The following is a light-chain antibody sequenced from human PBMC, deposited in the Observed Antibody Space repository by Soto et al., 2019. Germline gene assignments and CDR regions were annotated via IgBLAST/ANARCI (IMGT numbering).Light chain of an antibody. J-gene: IGLJ1*01. Sequence: QSVLTQPASVSGSPGQSITISCTGTSSDVGSYNLVSWYQQHPGKAPKLMIYEVSKRPSGVSNRFSGSKSGNTASLTISGLQAEYEADYYCCSYAGSSTPYVFGTGTKVPVL. CDR2: EVS. CDR3: CSYAGSSTPYV. V-gene: IGLV2-23*02. CDR1: SSDVGSYNL.